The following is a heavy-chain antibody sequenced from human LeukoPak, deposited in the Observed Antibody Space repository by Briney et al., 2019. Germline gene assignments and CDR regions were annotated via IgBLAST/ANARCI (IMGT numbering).Heavy chain of an antibody. V-gene: IGHV4-34*01. Sequence: SETLPLTCNVSSGSLRENYWSWIRQSPGKGLEWIAEINHSGSTNYNPSLKSRVTISADTSKNQFSLRLSSVTAADTAVYYCARLQFLSGGYYAFDSWGQGSQVSVSS. CDR1: SGSLRENY. CDR3: ARLQFLSGGYYAFDS. J-gene: IGHJ4*02. D-gene: IGHD3-3*01. CDR2: INHSGST.